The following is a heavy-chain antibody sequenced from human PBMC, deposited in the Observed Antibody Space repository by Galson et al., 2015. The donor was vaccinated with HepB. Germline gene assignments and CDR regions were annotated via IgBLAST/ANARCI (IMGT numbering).Heavy chain of an antibody. CDR1: GFTFGSYW. V-gene: IGHV3-74*01. CDR3: VRDEDYFGSGSLIDY. D-gene: IGHD3-10*01. CDR2: INSDGITT. J-gene: IGHJ4*02. Sequence: SLRLSCAASGFTFGSYWMHWVRQAQGKGLVWVSHINSDGITTTYADSMKGRFTISRDNAKNSLYLQMNSLRAEDTAVYYCVRDEDYFGSGSLIDYWGQGTLVTVSS.